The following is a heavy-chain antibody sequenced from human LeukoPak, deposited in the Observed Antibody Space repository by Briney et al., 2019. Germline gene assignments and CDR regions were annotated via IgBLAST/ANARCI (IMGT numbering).Heavy chain of an antibody. CDR2: IIPIFGTA. CDR1: GYSFIAYH. Sequence: SVKVSCKASGYSFIAYHIHWVRQAPGQGLEWMGGIIPIFGTANYAQKFQGRVTITTDESTSTAYMELSSLRSEDTAVYYCARGHGFGELLHPFDYWGQGTLVTVSS. J-gene: IGHJ4*02. D-gene: IGHD3-10*01. CDR3: ARGHGFGELLHPFDY. V-gene: IGHV1-69*05.